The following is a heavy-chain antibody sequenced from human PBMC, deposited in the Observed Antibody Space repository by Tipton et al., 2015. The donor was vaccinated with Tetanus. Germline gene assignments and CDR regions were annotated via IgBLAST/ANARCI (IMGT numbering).Heavy chain of an antibody. D-gene: IGHD5-24*01. CDR2: INPSGGA. J-gene: IGHJ3*01. CDR3: ARGGRDAYNNPLGAFDV. V-gene: IGHV4-34*01. CDR1: GGSFSGHY. Sequence: TLSLTCAVSGGSFSGHYWSWIRQPPGEGLEWIGEINPSGGASYNPSLKSRVTISVDTSTNQFSLKLTSVTAADTAVYYCARGGRDAYNNPLGAFDVWGRGTTVTVSS.